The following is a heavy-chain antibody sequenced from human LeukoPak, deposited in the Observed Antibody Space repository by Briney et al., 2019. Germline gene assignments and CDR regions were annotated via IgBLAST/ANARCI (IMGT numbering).Heavy chain of an antibody. Sequence: PGGSLRLSCAASGFTFSSYGMRWVRQAPGKGLEWVAVIWYDGSNKYYADSVKGRFPISRDNYKNTLYLQMNSLRAEDTAVYYCARDGVGHSGPSSNFDYWGQGTLVTVSS. CDR3: ARDGVGHSGPSSNFDY. D-gene: IGHD6-13*01. CDR2: IWYDGSNK. J-gene: IGHJ4*02. CDR1: GFTFSSYG. V-gene: IGHV3-33*01.